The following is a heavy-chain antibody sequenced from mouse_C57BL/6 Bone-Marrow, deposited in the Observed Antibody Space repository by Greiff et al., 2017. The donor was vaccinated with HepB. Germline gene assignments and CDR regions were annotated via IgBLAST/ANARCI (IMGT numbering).Heavy chain of an antibody. CDR1: GYTFTSYW. Sequence: QVQLKQPGAELVKPGASVKMSCKASGYTFTSYWITWVKQRPGQGLEWIGDIYPGSGSTNYNEKFKSKATLTVDTSSSTAYMQLSSLTSEDSAVYYCAKGYYGSSYVDYWGQGTTLTVSS. CDR2: IYPGSGST. CDR3: AKGYYGSSYVDY. J-gene: IGHJ2*01. V-gene: IGHV1-55*01. D-gene: IGHD1-1*01.